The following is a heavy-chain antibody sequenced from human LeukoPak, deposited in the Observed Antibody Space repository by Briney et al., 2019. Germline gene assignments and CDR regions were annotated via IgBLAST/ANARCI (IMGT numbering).Heavy chain of an antibody. V-gene: IGHV4-59*01. CDR2: SQNSGCT. CDR1: GGSISSYY. CDR3: ARDYSGSLDY. D-gene: IGHD3-10*01. Sequence: SETLSLTCTVSGGSISSYYWSWIRQPPGKGLEWIGYSQNSGCTNCNPSLKSRVTISVDTSKNQFSLKLSSVTAADTAIYYCARDYSGSLDYWGQGILVTVTS. J-gene: IGHJ4*02.